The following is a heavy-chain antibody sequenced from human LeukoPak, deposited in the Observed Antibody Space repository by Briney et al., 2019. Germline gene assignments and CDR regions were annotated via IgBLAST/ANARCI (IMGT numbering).Heavy chain of an antibody. Sequence: GGSLTLSCAASGYTFSDFSVNWVRQAPGKGLEWVSSISVRSNYRYYADSVRGRFTISRDDARDSLFLQMNSLRAEDTAVYYCARVTYDFWSSPTYYMDVWGKGTTVTVSS. CDR2: ISVRSNYR. J-gene: IGHJ6*03. CDR1: GYTFSDFS. CDR3: ARVTYDFWSSPTYYMDV. V-gene: IGHV3-21*01. D-gene: IGHD3-3*01.